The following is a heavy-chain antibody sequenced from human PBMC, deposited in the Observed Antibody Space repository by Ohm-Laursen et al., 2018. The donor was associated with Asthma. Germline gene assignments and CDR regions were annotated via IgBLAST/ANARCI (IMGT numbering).Heavy chain of an antibody. CDR1: GFAFSNIW. D-gene: IGHD1-14*01. V-gene: IGHV3-15*01. J-gene: IGHJ3*01. Sequence: SLRLSCTASGFAFSNIWMTWVRQNPGKGLEWVGRITSERSGGTRAYAAPVKDRFTISRDDSKTTLYLQMNSLETEDTAVYFCATYNQYNAFDLWGQGTMVTVSS. CDR2: ITSERSGGTR. CDR3: ATYNQYNAFDL.